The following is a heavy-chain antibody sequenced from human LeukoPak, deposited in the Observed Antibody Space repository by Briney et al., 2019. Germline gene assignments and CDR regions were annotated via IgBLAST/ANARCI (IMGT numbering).Heavy chain of an antibody. CDR1: GYTFTSYG. CDR3: ARDPDTVATAGSWFDP. Sequence: GASVKVSCKASGYTFTSYGIGWVRQAPGQGLEWMGWISAYNGNTNYAQKLQGRVTMTTDTSTSTAYMELRSLRSDDTAVYYCARDPDTVATAGSWFDPWGQGTLVTVSS. D-gene: IGHD5-12*01. J-gene: IGHJ5*02. CDR2: ISAYNGNT. V-gene: IGHV1-18*01.